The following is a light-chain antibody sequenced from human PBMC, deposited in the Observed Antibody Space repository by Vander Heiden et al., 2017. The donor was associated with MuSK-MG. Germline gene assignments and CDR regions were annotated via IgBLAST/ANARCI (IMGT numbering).Light chain of an antibody. Sequence: IQMTQSPSSLSASVGDTVNVSCRASQVIRDALVWYQQRPGAAPKLLIYGGSKLQVGVPSRFSGSGSGADYTLTISDLQPEDFATYYCQQDIKTPRTFGQGTMVDIK. CDR1: QVIRDA. CDR2: GGS. V-gene: IGKV1-NL1*01. CDR3: QQDIKTPRT. J-gene: IGKJ1*01.